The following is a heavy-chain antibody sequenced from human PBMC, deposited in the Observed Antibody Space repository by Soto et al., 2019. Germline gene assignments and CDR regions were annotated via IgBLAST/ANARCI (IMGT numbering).Heavy chain of an antibody. CDR3: ARHIAVSGTRGFDH. CDR2: IFHTGSA. D-gene: IGHD2-21*01. CDR1: GGSITSNW. J-gene: IGHJ4*02. V-gene: IGHV4-4*02. Sequence: QVQLQESGPGLMKPSGTLSLTCAVSGGSITSNWWSWVRQPPGKGLEWIAEIFHTGSANYKPSLMGRLTISMDKSRNHLALKLNTVTASDTAVYYCARHIAVSGTRGFDHWGQGTRVNVSS.